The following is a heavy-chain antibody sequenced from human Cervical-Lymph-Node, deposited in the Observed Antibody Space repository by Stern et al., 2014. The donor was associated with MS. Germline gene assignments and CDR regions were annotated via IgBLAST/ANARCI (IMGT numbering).Heavy chain of an antibody. Sequence: VQLVESGAEVKKPGQSLKISCKGSGYSFTNSWIGWVRQMPGKGLELMGIISPVDSETRYSPSFQGRVTIPVDKSINTAYVQWTSLEASDTAMYYCARQGCATTSCHTIDSWGQGTLITVSS. CDR3: ARQGCATTSCHTIDS. D-gene: IGHD2-2*02. CDR2: ISPVDSET. V-gene: IGHV5-51*01. CDR1: GYSFTNSW. J-gene: IGHJ4*02.